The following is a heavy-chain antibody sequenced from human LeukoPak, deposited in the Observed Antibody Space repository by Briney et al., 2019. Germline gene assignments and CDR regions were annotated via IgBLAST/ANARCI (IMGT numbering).Heavy chain of an antibody. J-gene: IGHJ4*02. CDR3: AKDLDGSGWPLDY. V-gene: IGHV3-33*06. Sequence: GGSLRLSCAASGFTFSSYGMHWVRQAPGKGPEGVAVIWYDGSNKYYADSVKGRFTISRDNSKNTLYLQMNSLRAEDTAVYYCAKDLDGSGWPLDYWGQGTLVTVSS. CDR2: IWYDGSNK. CDR1: GFTFSSYG. D-gene: IGHD6-19*01.